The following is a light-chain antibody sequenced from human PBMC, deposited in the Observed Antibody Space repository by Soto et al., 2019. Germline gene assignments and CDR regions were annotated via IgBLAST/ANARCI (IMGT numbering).Light chain of an antibody. CDR1: SSEVGGYNY. J-gene: IGLJ1*01. V-gene: IGLV2-14*03. CDR3: SPFTRSSTPYV. CDR2: DVS. Sequence: QSALTQPASVSGSPGQSITISCTGTSSEVGGYNYVSWYQQYPGKAPKLMIYDVSNRPSGVSNRFSGSKSGNTASLIISGLQAEDEADYYCSPFTRSSTPYVFGTGTKVTVL.